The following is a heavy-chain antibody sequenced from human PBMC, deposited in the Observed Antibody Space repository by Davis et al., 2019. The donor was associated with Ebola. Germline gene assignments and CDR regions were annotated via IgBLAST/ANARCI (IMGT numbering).Heavy chain of an antibody. CDR2: ISSSGSTI. CDR1: GFTFSDYY. D-gene: IGHD6-25*01. Sequence: GESLKISCAASGFTFSDYYMSWIRQAPGKGLEWVSYISSSGSTIYYADSVKGRFTISRDNAKNSLYLQMNSLRAEDTAVYYCARDDRRLSYYYYGMDVWGQGTTVTVSS. CDR3: ARDDRRLSYYYYGMDV. J-gene: IGHJ6*02. V-gene: IGHV3-11*04.